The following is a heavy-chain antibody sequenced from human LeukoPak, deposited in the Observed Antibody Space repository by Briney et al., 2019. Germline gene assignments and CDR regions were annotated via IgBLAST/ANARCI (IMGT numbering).Heavy chain of an antibody. CDR2: IYPNSGGT. Sequence: ASVKVSCKASGYTFTGYYMHWVRQAPGQGLEWMGWIYPNSGGTNYAQKFQGRVTVTRDTSISTAYMELSRLRSDDTAVYYCARGAPDIYYYSYMDVWGKGTTVTISS. CDR3: ARGAPDIYYYSYMDV. CDR1: GYTFTGYY. V-gene: IGHV1-2*02. J-gene: IGHJ6*03.